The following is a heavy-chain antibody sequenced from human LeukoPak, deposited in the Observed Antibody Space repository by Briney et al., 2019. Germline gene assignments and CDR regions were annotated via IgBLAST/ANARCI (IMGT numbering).Heavy chain of an antibody. J-gene: IGHJ4*02. CDR3: VTTYKYDSSGYYPFDY. CDR1: GLSFSRQA. D-gene: IGHD3-22*01. V-gene: IGHV3-64D*09. CDR2: VSSNGGST. Sequence: GGSLRLSCSASGLSFSRQALHWVRQAPGKGLEYVSAVSSNGGSTHYADSVKGRFIISRDNSKNTLYLQMSSLTAEDTAVYYCVTTYKYDSSGYYPFDYWGQGTLVTVSS.